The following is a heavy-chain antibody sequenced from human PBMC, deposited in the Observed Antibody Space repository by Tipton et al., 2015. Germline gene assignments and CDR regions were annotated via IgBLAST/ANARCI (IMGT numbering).Heavy chain of an antibody. Sequence: TLSLTCTVSGGSISSHYWSWIRQSPGKGLEWIGYISYSGTTNYNPSLKSRVTISVDTSKNQFSLKLTSGTAADTAVYYCACQDYDSLTRDYQTGDYWGQGTLVTVSS. CDR1: GGSISSHY. D-gene: IGHD3-9*01. J-gene: IGHJ4*02. CDR2: ISYSGTT. V-gene: IGHV4-59*08. CDR3: ACQDYDSLTRDYQTGDY.